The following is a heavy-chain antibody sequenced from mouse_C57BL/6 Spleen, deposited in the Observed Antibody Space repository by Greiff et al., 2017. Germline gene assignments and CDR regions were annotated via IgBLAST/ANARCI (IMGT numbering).Heavy chain of an antibody. CDR3: AGGNCLGYFDV. D-gene: IGHD2-1*01. V-gene: IGHV1-72*01. CDR2: IDPNSGGT. J-gene: IGHJ1*03. Sequence: QQSGRGLEWIGRIDPNSGGTKYNEKFKSKATLTVDKPSSTAYMQLSSLTSEDSAVYYCAGGNCLGYFDVWGTGTTVTVSS.